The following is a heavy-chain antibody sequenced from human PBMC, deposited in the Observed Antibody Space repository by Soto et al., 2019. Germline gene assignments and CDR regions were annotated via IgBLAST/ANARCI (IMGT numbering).Heavy chain of an antibody. D-gene: IGHD2-15*01. V-gene: IGHV3-33*01. Sequence: GGSLRLSCVASGFTFSNYVMHWVRQAPGKGLEWVAVIDYNEINQYYIDPVKGRFTISRDHSKNTLYLQMNSLRDEDTAVYYCERDFCPVHTCYDLWGQGVLVTVSS. CDR1: GFTFSNYV. CDR3: ERDFCPVHTCYDL. J-gene: IGHJ4*02. CDR2: IDYNEINQ.